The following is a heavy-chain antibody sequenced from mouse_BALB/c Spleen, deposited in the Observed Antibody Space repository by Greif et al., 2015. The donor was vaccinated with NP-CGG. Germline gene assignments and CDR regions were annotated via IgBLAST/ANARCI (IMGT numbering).Heavy chain of an antibody. CDR1: GYTFTSYW. CDR3: ARSYYGSSSFAY. CDR2: IDPSDSET. Sequence: QVQLQQSGAELVKPGAPVKLSCKASGYTFTSYWMNWVKQRPGRGLEWIGRIDPSDSETHYNQKFKDKATLTVDKSSSTAYIQLSSLTSEDSAVYYCARSYYGSSSFAYWGQGTLVTVSA. J-gene: IGHJ3*01. V-gene: IGHV1-69*02. D-gene: IGHD1-1*01.